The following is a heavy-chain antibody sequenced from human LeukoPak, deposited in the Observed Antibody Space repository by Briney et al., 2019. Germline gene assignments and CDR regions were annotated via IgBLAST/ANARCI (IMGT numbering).Heavy chain of an antibody. J-gene: IGHJ6*02. CDR2: IYDSGST. V-gene: IGHV4-59*01. CDR3: ARVGGTNYYYYGMDV. D-gene: IGHD1-1*01. Sequence: SGTLSLTCTVSGGSISSYYWSWIRQPPGKGLEWIGYIYDSGSTNYNPSLKSRVTISVDTSKNQFSLKLSSVTAADTAVYYCARVGGTNYYYYGMDVWGQGTTVTVSS. CDR1: GGSISSYY.